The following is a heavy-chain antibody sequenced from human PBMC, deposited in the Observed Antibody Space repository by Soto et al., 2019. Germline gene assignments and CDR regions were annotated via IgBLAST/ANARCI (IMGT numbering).Heavy chain of an antibody. CDR2: ITGSGGAI. CDR1: GFTFSTYE. D-gene: IGHD2-2*02. J-gene: IGHJ6*02. Sequence: EVELVESGGGLVQPGGALRLSCTASGFTFSTYEMNWVRQAPGKGLDWVAYITGSGGAIYFADSVKGRFSISRDNAKNELYLEMHSLRAEDTAVYYCARVHTEVIPAIIPHNYGMDVWGQGTTVTVSS. V-gene: IGHV3-48*03. CDR3: ARVHTEVIPAIIPHNYGMDV.